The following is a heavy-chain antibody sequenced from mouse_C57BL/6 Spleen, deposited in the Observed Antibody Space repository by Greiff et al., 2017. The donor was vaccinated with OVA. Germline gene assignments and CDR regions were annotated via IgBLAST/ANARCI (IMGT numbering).Heavy chain of an antibody. V-gene: IGHV6-3*01. CDR3: SITTVVRDY. J-gene: IGHJ2*01. D-gene: IGHD1-1*01. CDR1: GFTFSNYW. CDR2: IRLKSDNYAT. Sequence: DVQLQESGGGLVQPGGSMKLSCVASGFTFSNYWMNWVRQSPEKGLEWVAQIRLKSDNYATHYAESVKGRFTISRDDSKSSVYLQMNNLRAEDTGIYYCSITTVVRDYWGQGTTLTVSS.